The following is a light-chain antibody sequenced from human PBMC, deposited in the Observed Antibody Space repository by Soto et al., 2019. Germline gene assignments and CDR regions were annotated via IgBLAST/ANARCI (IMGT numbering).Light chain of an antibody. CDR3: KQSYSFTWT. CDR1: QSISSY. V-gene: IGKV1-39*01. Sequence: DIQMTQSPSSLSASVGDRVTITCRASQSISSYLNWYQQKPGKAPKLLIYAASSLQSGVPSRFSGSGSGTDFTLTISSLKPEDFATYYCKQSYSFTWTFGQGTKVEIK. CDR2: AAS. J-gene: IGKJ1*01.